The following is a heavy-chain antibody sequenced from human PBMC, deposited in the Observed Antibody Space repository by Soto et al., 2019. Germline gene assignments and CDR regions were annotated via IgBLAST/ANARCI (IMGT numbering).Heavy chain of an antibody. CDR2: FRSSGDGGTT. CDR3: AKKVNSGPGSQYFDY. Sequence: PGGSLRLSCAASGFTFSSYWMSWVRQAPGKGLEWVSGFRSSGDGGTTYYADSVKGRFTISRDNSKNTLFLQMNSLRAEDTAIYYCAKKVNSGPGSQYFDYWGQGTLVTVSS. D-gene: IGHD3-10*01. J-gene: IGHJ4*02. V-gene: IGHV3-23*01. CDR1: GFTFSSYW.